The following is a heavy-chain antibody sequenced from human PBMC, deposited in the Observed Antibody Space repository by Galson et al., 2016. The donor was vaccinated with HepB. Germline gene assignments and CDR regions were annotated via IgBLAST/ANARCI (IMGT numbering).Heavy chain of an antibody. Sequence: SVKVSCKASGYTFTSYYIHWVRQAPGQGLEWMGMINPTGGLTNNAQKFEGRVTMTRDTSTSTVYMELSSLRSEDTAVYYCSRGAQEMATITWFDPWGQGTWTEDTSTSTCYMELSSRRSAGPAVYYCSRGAQEMATITWFDPWGQGTLVTVSS. CDR1: GYTFTSYY. V-gene: IGHV1-46*01. CDR3: SRGAQEMATITWFDPWGQGTWTEDTSTSTCYMELSSRRSAGPAVYYCSRGAQEMATITWFDP. J-gene: IGHJ5*02. CDR2: INPTGGLT. D-gene: IGHD5-24*01.